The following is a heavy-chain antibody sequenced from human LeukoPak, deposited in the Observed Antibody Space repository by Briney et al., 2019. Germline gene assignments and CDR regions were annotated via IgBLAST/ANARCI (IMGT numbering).Heavy chain of an antibody. V-gene: IGHV1-18*01. CDR2: ISAYNGNT. CDR3: AVRNRSSWSPFDF. Sequence: VASVKVSCKASGYXFTSYGISWVRQAPGQGLEWMGWISAYNGNTNYAQKLQGRVTMTTDTSTSTAYMELRSLRSDDTAVYYCAVRNRSSWSPFDFWGQGTLVTVSS. CDR1: GYXFTSYG. D-gene: IGHD6-13*01. J-gene: IGHJ4*02.